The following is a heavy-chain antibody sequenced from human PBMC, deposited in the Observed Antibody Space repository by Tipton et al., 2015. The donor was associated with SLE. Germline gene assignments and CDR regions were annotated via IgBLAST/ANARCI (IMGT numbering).Heavy chain of an antibody. CDR3: ARGHSSGWYWDLDY. CDR1: GFTFNSYV. Sequence: SLRLSCAASGFTFNSYVMHWVRQAPGKGLEWVAIIWYDGSNKYYADSVKGRFTISRDNSKNTLYLQMNSLRAEDTAVYYCARGHSSGWYWDLDYGGQGPLVTVSS. D-gene: IGHD6-19*01. J-gene: IGHJ4*02. V-gene: IGHV3-33*01. CDR2: IWYDGSNK.